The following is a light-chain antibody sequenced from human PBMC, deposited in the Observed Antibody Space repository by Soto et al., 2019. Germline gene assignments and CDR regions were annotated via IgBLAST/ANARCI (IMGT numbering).Light chain of an antibody. V-gene: IGKV3-15*01. CDR2: GAS. CDR3: QQYNNWPPYT. Sequence: EIVMTQSPATLSVSPGERATLFCRASQSVSSNFAWYQQKPGQAPRLLIYGASTRATGIPARFSGSGSGTEFTLTISSLQSEDFAVYYCQQYNNWPPYTFGQGTNLELK. CDR1: QSVSSN. J-gene: IGKJ2*01.